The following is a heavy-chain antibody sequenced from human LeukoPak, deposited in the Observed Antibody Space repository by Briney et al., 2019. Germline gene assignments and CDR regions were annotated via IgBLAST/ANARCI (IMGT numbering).Heavy chain of an antibody. V-gene: IGHV1-69*05. CDR3: ARVQFNYYYFDY. CDR1: GGTFSSYA. CDR2: IIPIFGTA. D-gene: IGHD4-11*01. Sequence: SVKVSCKASGGTFSSYAVSWVRQAPGQGLEWMGGIIPIFGTANYAQKFQGRVTITTDESTSTAYMELSSLRSEDTAVYYCARVQFNYYYFDYWGQGTLVTVSS. J-gene: IGHJ4*02.